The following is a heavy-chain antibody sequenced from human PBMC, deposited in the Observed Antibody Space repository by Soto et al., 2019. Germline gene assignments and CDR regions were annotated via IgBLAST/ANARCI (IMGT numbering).Heavy chain of an antibody. V-gene: IGHV3-66*01. J-gene: IGHJ4*02. CDR1: GIAVSSNY. D-gene: IGHD5-18*01. CDR2: LYAGGNT. CDR3: AGGYSNGYFDY. Sequence: DVQLVESGGGLIQAGGSLRLSCATSGIAVSSNYMSWVRQAPGKGLEWVSTLYAGGNTFYADSVKGRFTISRDNFKNTLYLQMNSLRAEDTAFYFWAGGYSNGYFDYWGQGTLVTVSS.